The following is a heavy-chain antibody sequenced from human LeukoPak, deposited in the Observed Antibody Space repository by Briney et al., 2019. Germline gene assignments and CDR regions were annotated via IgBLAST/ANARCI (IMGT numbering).Heavy chain of an antibody. Sequence: GGSLRLSCAAAGFTVSSNYMSWVRQAPGKGLEWVSVIYSGGSTYYADSVKGRFTISRHNSKNTLYLQMNSLRAEDTAVYYCARRAVAGFGFWWGQGTLVTVSS. D-gene: IGHD6-19*01. CDR1: GFTVSSNY. CDR3: ARRAVAGFGFW. CDR2: IYSGGST. J-gene: IGHJ4*02. V-gene: IGHV3-53*01.